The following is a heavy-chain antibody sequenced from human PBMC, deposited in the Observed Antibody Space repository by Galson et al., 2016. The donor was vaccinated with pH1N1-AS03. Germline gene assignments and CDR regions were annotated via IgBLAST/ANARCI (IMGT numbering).Heavy chain of an antibody. J-gene: IGHJ4*02. CDR3: PRGDPAVADFVY. V-gene: IGHV4-61*02. D-gene: IGHD6-19*01. Sequence: TLSLTCTVSGDSFSSNIYYWNWLRQPAGKGLEWIGRIYTSGVTHYHPSLESRATISIYTSKKQFSLELTSVTAADTAMYYCPRGDPAVADFVYWCQGTLVTVSS. CDR2: IYTSGVT. CDR1: GDSFSSNIYY.